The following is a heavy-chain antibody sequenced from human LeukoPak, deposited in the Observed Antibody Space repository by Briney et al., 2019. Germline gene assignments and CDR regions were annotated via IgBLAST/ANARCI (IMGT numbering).Heavy chain of an antibody. CDR3: ARDYVTAFDI. CDR1: GFTFNSYT. D-gene: IGHD3-10*02. CDR2: MSYDGSIK. V-gene: IGHV3-30-3*01. Sequence: PGGSLRLSCAASGFTFNSYTMHWVRQAPGKGLVWVAVMSYDGSIKYQADSVKGRFTISRDNSKNTLFLQMNSLRAEDTAVYYCARDYVTAFDIWGQGTMVTVSS. J-gene: IGHJ3*02.